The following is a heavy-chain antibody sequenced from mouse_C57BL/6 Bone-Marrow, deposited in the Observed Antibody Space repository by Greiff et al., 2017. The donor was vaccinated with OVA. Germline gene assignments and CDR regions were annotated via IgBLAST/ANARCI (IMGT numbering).Heavy chain of an antibody. CDR2: IHPNSGST. J-gene: IGHJ2*01. D-gene: IGHD4-1*02. CDR1: GYTFTSYW. CDR3: ARSTGTRVDY. V-gene: IGHV1-64*01. Sequence: VQLQQPGAELVKPGASVKLSCKASGYTFTSYWMHWVKQRPGQGLEWIGMIHPNSGSTNYNEKFKSKATLTVYKSSSTAYMQLSSLTSEDSAVYYCARSTGTRVDYWGQGTTLTVSS.